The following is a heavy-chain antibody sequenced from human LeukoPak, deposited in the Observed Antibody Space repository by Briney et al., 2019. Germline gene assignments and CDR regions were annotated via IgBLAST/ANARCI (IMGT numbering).Heavy chain of an antibody. CDR1: GFTFGKYW. D-gene: IGHD3-3*01. CDR3: ARDQYDTWSRRGNFDS. J-gene: IGHJ4*02. CDR2: TKLDGSEK. Sequence: GGSLRLSCVASGFTFGKYWMSWVRQAPGKGLEWVANTKLDGSEKNYVDSVKGRFTISRDNTKNSLYLQMNSLRVEDTAVFYCARDQYDTWSRRGNFDSWGQGTLVIVSS. V-gene: IGHV3-7*03.